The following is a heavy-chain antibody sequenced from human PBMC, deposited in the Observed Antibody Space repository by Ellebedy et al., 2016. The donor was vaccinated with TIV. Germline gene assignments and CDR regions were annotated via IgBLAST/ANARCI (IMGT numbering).Heavy chain of an antibody. CDR1: GFTFSSYS. Sequence: GGSLRLSXAASGFTFSSYSMNWVRQAPGKGLEWIAYISSSSSIIYYVDSVKGRFTISRDNAKNSLYLQMNSLRVEDTAVYYCAKWGGWDFGNFGGENWFDPWGQGTLVTVSA. CDR2: ISSSSSII. V-gene: IGHV3-48*01. CDR3: AKWGGWDFGNFGGENWFDP. J-gene: IGHJ5*02. D-gene: IGHD3-10*01.